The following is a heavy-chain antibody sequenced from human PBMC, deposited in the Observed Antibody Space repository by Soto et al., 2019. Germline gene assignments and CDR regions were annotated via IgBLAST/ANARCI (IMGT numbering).Heavy chain of an antibody. D-gene: IGHD1-1*01. CDR3: TRDLDIGHRGQGQSNV. J-gene: IGHJ6*02. CDR1: RDSRSRYY. CDR2: VYFSGST. V-gene: IGHV4-59*01. Sequence: TETVSLTCAVSRDSRSRYYWSWIRQTPGKGMEWIGYVYFSGSTNYNHSLKSRVLISIDTSRNQFSLKLNSVTAADTAVYYCTRDLDIGHRGQGQSNVSGQGKTVTLSS.